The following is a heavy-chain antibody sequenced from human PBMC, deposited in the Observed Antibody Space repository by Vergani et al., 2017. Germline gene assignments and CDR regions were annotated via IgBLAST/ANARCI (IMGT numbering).Heavy chain of an antibody. CDR1: GYSFTSYY. D-gene: IGHD3-10*01. CDR2: INPSGGST. V-gene: IGHV1-46*01. Sequence: VQLVQSGAEVKKPGESLKISCKGSGYSFTSYYMHWVRQAPGQGLEWMGIINPSGGSTSYAQKFQGRVTMTRDTSTSTVYMELSSLRSEDTAVYYCARGPHGSGSYLNYWGQGTLVTVSS. J-gene: IGHJ4*02. CDR3: ARGPHGSGSYLNY.